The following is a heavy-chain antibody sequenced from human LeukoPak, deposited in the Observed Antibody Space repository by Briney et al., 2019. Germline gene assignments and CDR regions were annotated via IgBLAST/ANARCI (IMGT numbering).Heavy chain of an antibody. Sequence: GASVKVSCKASGYTFTGYYMHWVRQAPGQGLEWMGRINPNNGGTNYAQKFQGRVTMTRDTSISTAYMELSRLRSDDTAVYYCARDPQRSYYYYGMDVWGQGTTVTVSS. D-gene: IGHD1-1*01. V-gene: IGHV1-2*06. CDR3: ARDPQRSYYYYGMDV. CDR1: GYTFTGYY. J-gene: IGHJ6*02. CDR2: INPNNGGT.